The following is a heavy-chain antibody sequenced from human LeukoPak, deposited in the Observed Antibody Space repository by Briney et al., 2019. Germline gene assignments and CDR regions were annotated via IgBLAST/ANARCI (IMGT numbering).Heavy chain of an antibody. CDR1: GGSISSYY. CDR2: IYYSGST. Sequence: PSETLSLTCTVSGGSISSYYWSWIRQPPGKGLEWIGYIYYSGSTNYNPSLKSRVTISVDTSKNQFSLKLSSVTAADTAVYYCARGLRYCSGGSCYEAFDIWGQGTMVTVSS. V-gene: IGHV4-59*01. J-gene: IGHJ3*02. CDR3: ARGLRYCSGGSCYEAFDI. D-gene: IGHD2-15*01.